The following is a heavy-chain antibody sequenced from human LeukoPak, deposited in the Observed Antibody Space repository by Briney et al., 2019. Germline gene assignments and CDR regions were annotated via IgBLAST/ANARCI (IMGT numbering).Heavy chain of an antibody. Sequence: SETLSLTCTVSGGSISSYYWSWIRQPPGKGLEWIGYIYYSGSTNYNPSLKSRVTISVDTSKNQFSLKLRSVTAADTAVYYCARASSYSSSWYVEYYFDYWGQGTLVTVSS. CDR3: ARASSYSSSWYVEYYFDY. CDR1: GGSISSYY. CDR2: IYYSGST. V-gene: IGHV4-59*01. D-gene: IGHD6-13*01. J-gene: IGHJ4*02.